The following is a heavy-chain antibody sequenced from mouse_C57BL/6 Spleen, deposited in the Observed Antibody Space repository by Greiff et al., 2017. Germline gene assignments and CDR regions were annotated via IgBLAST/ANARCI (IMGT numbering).Heavy chain of an antibody. CDR3: ARGYYGSSPGWYFDV. J-gene: IGHJ1*03. V-gene: IGHV1-47*01. CDR1: GYTFTTYP. CDR2: FHPYNDDT. D-gene: IGHD1-1*01. Sequence: QVQLKESGAELVKPGASVKMSCKASGYTFTTYPIEWMKQNHGKSLEWIGNFHPYNDDTKYNEKFKGKATLTVEKSSSTAYLELSRLTSDDSAVYYCARGYYGSSPGWYFDVWGTGTTVTVSS.